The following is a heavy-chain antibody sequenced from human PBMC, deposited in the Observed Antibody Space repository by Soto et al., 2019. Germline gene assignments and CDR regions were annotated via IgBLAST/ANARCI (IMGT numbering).Heavy chain of an antibody. CDR1: GYTFTSYY. CDR2: INPSGGST. J-gene: IGHJ4*02. CDR3: AKKEGSSSSTLPLYDE. Sequence: ASVKVSCKASGYTFTSYYMHWLRQAPGQGLEWMGIINPSGGSTSYAQKFQGRVTMTRDTSTSTVYMELSSLRSEDTAVYYCAKKEGSSSSTLPLYDEWGQRTLVTVSS. V-gene: IGHV1-46*01. D-gene: IGHD6-6*01.